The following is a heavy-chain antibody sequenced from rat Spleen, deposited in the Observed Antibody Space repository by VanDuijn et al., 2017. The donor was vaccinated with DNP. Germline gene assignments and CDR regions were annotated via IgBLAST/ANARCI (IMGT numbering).Heavy chain of an antibody. CDR1: GFSLTDFS. Sequence: QVQLKESGPGLVQPSQTLSLTCTVSGFSLTDFSVHWVRQPPGKGLEWMGRIRSDESTDYNSALKSRLTISRDTSKSQVFLKMNSLQTEDTAIYFCMSVALDAWGQGTSVTVSS. CDR3: MSVALDA. J-gene: IGHJ4*01. V-gene: IGHV2-19*01. CDR2: IRSDEST.